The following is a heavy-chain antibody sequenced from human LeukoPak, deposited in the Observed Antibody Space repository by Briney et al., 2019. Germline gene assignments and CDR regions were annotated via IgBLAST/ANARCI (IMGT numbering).Heavy chain of an antibody. Sequence: GASLRLSCAASGFIFSNYAMSWVRQAPGKGLEWVSAIGGRDGGTYYADSVKGRFTVSRDDPKDTLYLQMNTLRVEDTAVYYCAKRGDYDILTGYYDSDYWGHGTLVTVSS. CDR2: IGGRDGGT. D-gene: IGHD3-9*01. CDR1: GFIFSNYA. V-gene: IGHV3-23*01. J-gene: IGHJ4*01. CDR3: AKRGDYDILTGYYDSDY.